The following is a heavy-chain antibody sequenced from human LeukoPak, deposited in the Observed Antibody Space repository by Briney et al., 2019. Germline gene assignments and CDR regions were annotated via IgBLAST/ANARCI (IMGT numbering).Heavy chain of an antibody. V-gene: IGHV3-48*02. D-gene: IGHD3-22*01. CDR1: GFTLSSYS. Sequence: GGSLRLSCAASGFTLSSYSMNWVRQAPGKGLEWISHITWSGSTIFYADSVKGRFTISRDSAKNSLYLQMSSLRDEDTAVYYCARSHYYDSSGYYYPGDYWGQGTLVTVSS. CDR2: ITWSGSTI. J-gene: IGHJ4*02. CDR3: ARSHYYDSSGYYYPGDY.